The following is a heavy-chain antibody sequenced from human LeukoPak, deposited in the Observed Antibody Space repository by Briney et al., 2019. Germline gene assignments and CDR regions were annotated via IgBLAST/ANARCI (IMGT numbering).Heavy chain of an antibody. D-gene: IGHD3-22*01. J-gene: IGHJ3*02. Sequence: ASVKVSCKASGYTFTSYGISWVRQAPGQGLEWMGWISAYNGNTNYAQKLQGRVTMTTDTSTSTAYMELRSLRSDDTAVYYCAVLSYDSSGYYDDFRGHGFDIWGQGTMVTVSS. CDR1: GYTFTSYG. CDR2: ISAYNGNT. CDR3: AVLSYDSSGYYDDFRGHGFDI. V-gene: IGHV1-18*01.